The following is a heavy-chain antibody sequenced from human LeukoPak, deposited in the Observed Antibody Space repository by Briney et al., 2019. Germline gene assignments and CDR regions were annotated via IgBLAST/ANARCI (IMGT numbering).Heavy chain of an antibody. D-gene: IGHD6-13*01. CDR2: ISSSSSHI. J-gene: IGHJ4*02. CDR1: GFIFSDYS. CDR3: ARGYSMNY. Sequence: GGSLRLSCTASGFIFSDYSMNWVRQAPGKGLEWVSSISSSSSHIYYADSMKGRFTISRDNDKNSVYLQMDSLRAEDTAVYYCARGYSMNYWGQGTLVTVSS. V-gene: IGHV3-21*01.